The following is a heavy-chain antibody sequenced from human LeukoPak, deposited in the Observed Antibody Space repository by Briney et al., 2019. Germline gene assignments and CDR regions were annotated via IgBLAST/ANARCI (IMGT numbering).Heavy chain of an antibody. CDR3: ARQRTNYDSSGYYHEYYFDY. Sequence: GGSLRLSCAASGFTFSNYTMHWVRQAPGKGLEWVAVISYDRSNKYYADSVKGRFTISRDNSKNTLYLQMNSLRAEDTAVYYCARQRTNYDSSGYYHEYYFDYWGQGTLVTVSS. CDR1: GFTFSNYT. V-gene: IGHV3-30*01. D-gene: IGHD3-22*01. J-gene: IGHJ4*02. CDR2: ISYDRSNK.